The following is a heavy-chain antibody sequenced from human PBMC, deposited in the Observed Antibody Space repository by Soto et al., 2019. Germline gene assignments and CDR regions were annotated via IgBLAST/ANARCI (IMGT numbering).Heavy chain of an antibody. J-gene: IGHJ6*02. CDR2: ISSTSGTI. CDR1: GFTFRSYS. V-gene: IGHV3-48*02. CDR3: ANQETTFSVAGTLYRVGV. Sequence: EVQLVESGGGLVQPGGSLRLSCAASGFTFRSYSMNWVRQAPGKGLEWISYISSTSGTIYYADSVKGRFTISRDNAKNSLFLQMDSLRDEDTAVYYCANQETTFSVAGTLYRVGVWGQGATVTVSS. D-gene: IGHD6-19*01.